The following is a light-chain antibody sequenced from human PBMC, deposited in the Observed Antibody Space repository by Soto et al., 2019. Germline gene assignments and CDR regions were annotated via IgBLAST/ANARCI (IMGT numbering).Light chain of an antibody. CDR1: QNISSSY. J-gene: IGKJ2*01. CDR3: QQYGNSPPYT. Sequence: EIVLTQSPGTLSLSPGERATLSCRASQNISSSYLTWYQQKPGQAPRLLIYGTSSRATGIPDRFSGSGSGTDFTLTISRLEPEDFAVYYCQQYGNSPPYTFGQGTKLEIK. V-gene: IGKV3-20*01. CDR2: GTS.